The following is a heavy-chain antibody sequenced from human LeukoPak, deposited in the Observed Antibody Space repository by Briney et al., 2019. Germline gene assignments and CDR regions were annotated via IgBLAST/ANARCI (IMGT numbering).Heavy chain of an antibody. V-gene: IGHV1-69*06. CDR1: GYTFTSYY. CDR2: IIPIFGTA. Sequence: GASVKVSCKASGYTFTSYYMHWVRQAPGQGLEWMGGIIPIFGTANYAQKFQGRVTITADKSTSTAYMELSSLRSEDTAVYYCARGKLHPYFDYWGQGTLVTVSS. CDR3: ARGKLHPYFDY. D-gene: IGHD1-26*01. J-gene: IGHJ4*02.